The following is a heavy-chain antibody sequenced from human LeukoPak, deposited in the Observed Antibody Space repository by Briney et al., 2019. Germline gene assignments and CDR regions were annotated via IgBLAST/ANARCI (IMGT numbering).Heavy chain of an antibody. V-gene: IGHV3-48*01. Sequence: GGSLRLSCAASGFTFSSYSMNWVRQAPGKGLEWVSYISSSSSTIYYADSVKGRFTISRDNAKNSLYLQMNSLRAEDTALYYCARDNDFWSGYYYYYMDVWGKGTTVTVSS. CDR2: ISSSSSTI. J-gene: IGHJ6*03. CDR3: ARDNDFWSGYYYYYMDV. D-gene: IGHD3-3*01. CDR1: GFTFSSYS.